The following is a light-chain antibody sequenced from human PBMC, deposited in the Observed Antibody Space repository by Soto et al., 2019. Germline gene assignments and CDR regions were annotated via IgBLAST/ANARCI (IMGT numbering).Light chain of an antibody. CDR3: QXYVTSPLT. CDR1: QPLSISY. J-gene: IGKJ4*01. V-gene: IGKV3-20*01. CDR2: GDS. Sequence: EIVLTQSPGTLSLSPGERPTLSCRASQPLSISYLVWYQQRTGQAPRLXIYGDSSRAAGIADRLTGSGSGTDFTLIISSLEPEDFAVYYCQXYVTSPLTFGGGTKVDIK.